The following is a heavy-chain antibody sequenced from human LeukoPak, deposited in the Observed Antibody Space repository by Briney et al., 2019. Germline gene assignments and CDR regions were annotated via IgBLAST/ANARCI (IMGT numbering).Heavy chain of an antibody. D-gene: IGHD2-2*01. CDR2: INPNSGGT. J-gene: IGHJ4*02. CDR3: ARANFLYCSSTTCLFDY. CDR1: GYTFTDYY. V-gene: IGHV1-2*02. Sequence: ASVKVSCKASGYTFTDYYLHWVRQVPGQGFEWMGWINPNSGGTNYAQKFQGRVTMTRDTSISTAHMEMSRLRSDDTAVYYCARANFLYCSSTTCLFDYWGQGTLFTVSS.